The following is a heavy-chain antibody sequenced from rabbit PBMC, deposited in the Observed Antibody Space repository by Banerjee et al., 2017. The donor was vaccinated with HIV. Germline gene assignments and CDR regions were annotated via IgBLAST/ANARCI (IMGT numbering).Heavy chain of an antibody. V-gene: IGHV1S40*01. D-gene: IGHD6-1*01. J-gene: IGHJ4*01. Sequence: QSLEESGGDLVKPGASLTLTCKASGFDFSSNAMCWVRQAPGKGLEWIACIYTGSSGSTYYASWAKGRFTISKTSSTTVTLQMTSLTVADTATYFCARDYADDLGYGYNNLWGPGTLVTVS. CDR1: GFDFSSNA. CDR3: ARDYADDLGYGYNNL. CDR2: IYTGSSGST.